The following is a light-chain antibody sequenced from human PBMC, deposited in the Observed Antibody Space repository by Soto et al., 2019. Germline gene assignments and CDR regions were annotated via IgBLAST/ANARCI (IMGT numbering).Light chain of an antibody. V-gene: IGKV1-39*01. CDR3: QQSHGIPYT. CDR2: AAS. Sequence: DIQMTQSPSSLSVSVGDRVTITCRASQTISTYLNWYQQEPGKAPKLLIYAASSLQSGVPSRFSGSGSGTDITLTISSLQTEDFAAYYCQQSHGIPYTFGQGTKLEIK. CDR1: QTISTY. J-gene: IGKJ2*01.